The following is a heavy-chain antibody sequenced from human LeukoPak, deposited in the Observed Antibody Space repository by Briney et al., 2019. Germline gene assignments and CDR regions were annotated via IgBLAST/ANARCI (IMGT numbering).Heavy chain of an antibody. CDR2: IYYSGST. D-gene: IGHD6-13*01. J-gene: IGHJ5*02. Sequence: SETLSLTCTVSGGSISGYYWSWIRQPPGKGLEWIGYIYYSGSTNYNPSLKSRVTISVDTSKNQFSLKLNSVTAADTAVYYCARRFVAAAKLNWFDPWGQGTLVTVSS. CDR3: ARRFVAAAKLNWFDP. V-gene: IGHV4-59*01. CDR1: GGSISGYY.